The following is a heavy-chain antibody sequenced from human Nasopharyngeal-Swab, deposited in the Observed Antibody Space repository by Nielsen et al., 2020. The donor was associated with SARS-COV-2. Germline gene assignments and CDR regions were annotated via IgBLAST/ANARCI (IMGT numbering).Heavy chain of an antibody. CDR2: IYYSGST. J-gene: IGHJ4*02. CDR3: ARHSQGMVY. CDR1: GGSVSSGSYY. Sequence: SETLSLTCTVSGGSVSSGSYYWGWIRQPPGKGLEWIGSIYYSGSTYYNPSLKSRVTISVDTSKNQFSLKLSSVTAADTAVYYCARHSQGMVYWGQGTLVTVSS. V-gene: IGHV4-39*01. D-gene: IGHD6-19*01.